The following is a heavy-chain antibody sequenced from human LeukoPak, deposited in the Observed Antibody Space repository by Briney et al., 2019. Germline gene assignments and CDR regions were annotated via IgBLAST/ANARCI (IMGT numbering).Heavy chain of an antibody. D-gene: IGHD3-16*02. CDR2: VYDIGST. CDR3: ARGFADDVWGSYRSSPSGYHMDV. Sequence: SETLSLTCTVSGGSIGSHYWTWIRQTPGKGLEWIGYVYDIGSTKYNPSLKSRVTISVDTSKNQFSLRLSSVTAADTAVYYCARGFADDVWGSYRSSPSGYHMDVWGKGTTVTVSS. CDR1: GGSIGSHY. V-gene: IGHV4-59*11. J-gene: IGHJ6*03.